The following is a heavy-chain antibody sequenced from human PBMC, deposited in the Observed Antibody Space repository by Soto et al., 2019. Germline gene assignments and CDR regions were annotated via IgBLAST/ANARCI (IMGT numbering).Heavy chain of an antibody. D-gene: IGHD3-10*01. CDR2: INPNSGNT. CDR3: ARGTRVFEY. Sequence: QVQLVQSGAEVKRPGASVKVSCKASGYTLTSYDINWVRQATGQGPEWMGWINPNSGNTGYVQKFQGRVTMTRDISTSTVYMELNRLTSRDTAIYYCARGTRVFEYWGQGTLVTVSS. J-gene: IGHJ4*02. CDR1: GYTLTSYD. V-gene: IGHV1-8*02.